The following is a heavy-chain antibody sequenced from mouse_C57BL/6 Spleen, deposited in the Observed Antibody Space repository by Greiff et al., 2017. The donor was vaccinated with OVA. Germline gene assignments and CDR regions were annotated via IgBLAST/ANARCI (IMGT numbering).Heavy chain of an antibody. J-gene: IGHJ1*03. D-gene: IGHD1-1*01. CDR1: SYTFTDHT. V-gene: IGHV1-78*01. CDR3: AKITTVVAPMGYFDV. CDR2: ISPRDGST. Sequence: VQLQESDAELVKPGASVKISCKVSSYTFTDHTIHWRKQRPEQGLEWIGYISPRDGSTKYNEKFKGKATLTADKSSSTAYMQLNSLTSEDSAVYFWAKITTVVAPMGYFDVWGTGTTVTVSS.